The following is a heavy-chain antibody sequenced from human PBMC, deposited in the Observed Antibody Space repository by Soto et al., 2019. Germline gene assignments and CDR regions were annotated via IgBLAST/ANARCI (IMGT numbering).Heavy chain of an antibody. CDR2: INSDGSIT. D-gene: IGHD1-1*01. CDR1: GFTFSSNW. Sequence: GGSLRLSCAASGFTFSSNWMHWVRQAPGKGLVWVSRINSDGSITSYADSVKGQFTISRDNAKNTLYLQMNSLRADDTAVYYCARHNLGNWNDPGKTRHYYYYYGMDVWGQGTTVTVSS. CDR3: ARHNLGNWNDPGKTRHYYYYYGMDV. V-gene: IGHV3-74*01. J-gene: IGHJ6*02.